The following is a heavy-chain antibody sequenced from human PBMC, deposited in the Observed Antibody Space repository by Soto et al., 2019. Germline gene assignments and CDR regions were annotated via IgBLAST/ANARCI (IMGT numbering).Heavy chain of an antibody. Sequence: QVQLQESGPGLVKPSETLSLTCTVSGGSISSYYWSWIRQPPGKGLEWIGYIYYSGSTNYNPSLKSPVTISVDTSKNQFSLKLSSVTAADTAVYYCARGLRSGPWGYWGQGTLVTVSS. V-gene: IGHV4-59*01. CDR3: ARGLRSGPWGY. J-gene: IGHJ4*02. CDR1: GGSISSYY. D-gene: IGHD6-19*01. CDR2: IYYSGST.